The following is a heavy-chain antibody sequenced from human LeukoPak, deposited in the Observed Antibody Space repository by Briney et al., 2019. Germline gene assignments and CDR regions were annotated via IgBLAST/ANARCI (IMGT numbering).Heavy chain of an antibody. J-gene: IGHJ4*02. V-gene: IGHV3-30*18. CDR1: GFTFSSYG. Sequence: GRSLRLSCAASGFTFSSYGMHWVRQAPGKGLEWVAVISYDGSNKYYADSVKGRFTISRDNSKNTLYLQLNSLRVDDAAIYYCAKHRRSTLVTAYFDSWGQGTLVTVSS. D-gene: IGHD2-21*02. CDR2: ISYDGSNK. CDR3: AKHRRSTLVTAYFDS.